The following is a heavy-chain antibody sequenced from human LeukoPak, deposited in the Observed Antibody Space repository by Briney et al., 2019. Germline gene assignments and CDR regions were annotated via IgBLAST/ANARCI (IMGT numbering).Heavy chain of an antibody. J-gene: IGHJ4*02. CDR1: GGSFSGYY. V-gene: IGHV4-34*01. CDR2: INHSGST. CDR3: ARGTGLRYFDWLFFLDY. D-gene: IGHD3-9*01. Sequence: SETLSLTCAVYGGSFSGYYWSWIRQPPGKGLEWIGEINHSGSTNYNPSLKSRVTISVDTSKNQFSLKLSSVTAADTAVYYCARGTGLRYFDWLFFLDYWGQGTLVTVSS.